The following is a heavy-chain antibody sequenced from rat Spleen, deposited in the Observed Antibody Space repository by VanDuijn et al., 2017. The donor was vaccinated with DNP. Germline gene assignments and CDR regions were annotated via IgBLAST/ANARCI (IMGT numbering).Heavy chain of an antibody. CDR3: ARRVYPAQGGYFDY. CDR2: VSSGGGTT. Sequence: EVQLVESGGGLVQHGRSMKLSCGVSGFTFSNYDMAWVRQAPTKGLEWVESVSSGGGTTYYRDSVRGRFTISRENAKHTLYLHMDSLRSEETATYYCARRVYPAQGGYFDYWGQGVMVTVSS. D-gene: IGHD1-4*01. CDR1: GFTFSNYD. V-gene: IGHV5S11*01. J-gene: IGHJ2*01.